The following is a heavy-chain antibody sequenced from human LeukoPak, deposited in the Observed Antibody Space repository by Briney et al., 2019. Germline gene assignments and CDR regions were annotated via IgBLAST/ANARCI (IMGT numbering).Heavy chain of an antibody. CDR3: AKGSRGSYDY. V-gene: IGHV3-21*04. Sequence: PGGSLRLSCAASGLTFSSYSMNWVRQAPGKGLEWVSSISSSSNYIYYADSVKGRFTISRDNSKNTLYLQMNSLRAEDTAVYYCAKGSRGSYDYWGQGTLVTVSS. CDR2: ISSSSNYI. J-gene: IGHJ4*02. D-gene: IGHD1-26*01. CDR1: GLTFSSYS.